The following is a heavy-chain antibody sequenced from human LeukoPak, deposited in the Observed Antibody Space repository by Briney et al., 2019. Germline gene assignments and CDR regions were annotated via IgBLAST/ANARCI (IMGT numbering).Heavy chain of an antibody. CDR3: ARYSSSWPTKKYNWFDP. V-gene: IGHV4-34*01. CDR1: GGSFSGYY. CDR2: INHSGST. Sequence: PSETLSLTCAVYGGSFSGYYWSWIRQPPGKGLEWIGEINHSGSTNYNPSLKSRVTISVDTSKNQFSLKLSSVTAADTAVYYCARYSSSWPTKKYNWFDPWGQGTLVTVSS. J-gene: IGHJ5*02. D-gene: IGHD6-13*01.